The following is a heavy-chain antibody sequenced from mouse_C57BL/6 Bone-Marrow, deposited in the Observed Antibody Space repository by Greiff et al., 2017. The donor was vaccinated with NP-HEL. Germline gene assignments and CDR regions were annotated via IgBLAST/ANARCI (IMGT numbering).Heavy chain of an antibody. J-gene: IGHJ2*01. Sequence: EVQLQQSGGGLVKPGGSLKLSCAASGFTFSSYAMSWVRQTPEKRLEWVATISDGGSYTYYPDNVKGRFTISRDNAKNNLYLQMSHLKSEDTAMYYCARDNDSLDYWGQGTTLTVSS. CDR2: ISDGGSYT. D-gene: IGHD2-4*01. CDR1: GFTFSSYA. V-gene: IGHV5-4*01. CDR3: ARDNDSLDY.